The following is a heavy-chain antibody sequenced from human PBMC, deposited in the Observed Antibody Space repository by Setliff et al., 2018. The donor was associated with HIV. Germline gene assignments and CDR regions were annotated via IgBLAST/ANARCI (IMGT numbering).Heavy chain of an antibody. Sequence: SETLSLTCSVSGGSITSGGYYWSWIRQHPGKDLEWIGYIYYSGSTFYNPSLKSRVTISVGTSKNQFSLELTSVTAADTAVYFCARSPSARLYFDYWGQGTLVTVSS. CDR3: ARSPSARLYFDY. CDR1: GGSITSGGYY. J-gene: IGHJ4*02. V-gene: IGHV4-31*03. CDR2: IYYSGST. D-gene: IGHD3-10*01.